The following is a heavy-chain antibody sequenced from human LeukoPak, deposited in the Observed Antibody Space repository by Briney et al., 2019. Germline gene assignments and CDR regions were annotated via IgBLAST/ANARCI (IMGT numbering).Heavy chain of an antibody. CDR3: TRRPFGGNASPYWYFDL. Sequence: GGSLRLSCAASGFTFTDSAMHWVRQASGKGLEWVGRIRNKPNNYATAYAASVKGRSTISRDDSKNTSFLQMNSLETEDTAVYYCTRRPFGGNASPYWYFDLWGRGTLVTVSS. D-gene: IGHD4-23*01. CDR1: GFTFTDSA. CDR2: IRNKPNNYAT. J-gene: IGHJ2*01. V-gene: IGHV3-73*01.